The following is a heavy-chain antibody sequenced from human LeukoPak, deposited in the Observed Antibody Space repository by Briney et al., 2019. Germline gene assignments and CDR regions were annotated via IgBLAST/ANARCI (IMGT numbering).Heavy chain of an antibody. CDR1: GFTFSSYA. D-gene: IGHD6-19*01. Sequence: GGSLRLSCAASGFTFSSYAMSWVRQAPGKGLEWVSAISGSGGSTYYADSVRGRFSISRDNSKNTLYLQMNSLRAEDTAVYYCVKEAVESSGWQFDYWGQGTLVTVSS. CDR3: VKEAVESSGWQFDY. CDR2: ISGSGGST. J-gene: IGHJ4*02. V-gene: IGHV3-23*01.